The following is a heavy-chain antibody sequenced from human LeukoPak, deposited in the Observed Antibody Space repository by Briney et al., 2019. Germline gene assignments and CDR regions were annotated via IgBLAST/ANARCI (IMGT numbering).Heavy chain of an antibody. Sequence: PGGSLRLSCAASGFTFSSFSIHWVRLTPRKGLEWVSFISTTSSTHYAAPVKGRFTLSRDNAKNSVSLLMNSLRADDTAVYYCVGDPSRLEPGYFDSWGQGVLVTVSS. D-gene: IGHD5-12*01. V-gene: IGHV3-21*01. CDR3: VGDPSRLEPGYFDS. CDR2: ISTTSST. CDR1: GFTFSSFS. J-gene: IGHJ5*01.